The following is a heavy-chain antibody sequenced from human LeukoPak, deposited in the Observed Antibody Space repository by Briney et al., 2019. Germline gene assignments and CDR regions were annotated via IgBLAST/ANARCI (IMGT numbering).Heavy chain of an antibody. D-gene: IGHD2-15*01. CDR1: GYTFTSYG. Sequence: GASVKVSCKASGYTFTSYGISWVRQAPGQGLEWMGWISAYNGNTNYAQKLQGRVTMTTDTPTSTAYMELRSLRSDDTAVYYCARERGVVVAATPYFDYWGQGTLVTVSS. J-gene: IGHJ4*02. CDR2: ISAYNGNT. CDR3: ARERGVVVAATPYFDY. V-gene: IGHV1-18*01.